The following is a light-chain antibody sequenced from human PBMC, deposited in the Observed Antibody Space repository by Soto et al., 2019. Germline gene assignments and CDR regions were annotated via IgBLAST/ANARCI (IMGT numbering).Light chain of an antibody. CDR3: QLSQQRSSWPPIA. V-gene: IGKV1-5*01. J-gene: IGKJ5*01. CDR2: DAS. Sequence: DIQMTQSPSTLSASVGDRVTITCRASQSIDRWLAWYQQKPGKAPKVLIYDASTLESGVPSRFSGSGSGTDFTLTISSLQPEDFAVYYCQLSQQRSSWPPIAFGQVTRLEIK. CDR1: QSIDRW.